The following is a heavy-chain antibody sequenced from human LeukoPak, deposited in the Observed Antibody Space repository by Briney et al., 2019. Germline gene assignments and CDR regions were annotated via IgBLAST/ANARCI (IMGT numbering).Heavy chain of an antibody. J-gene: IGHJ4*02. CDR1: GFTFSNYW. Sequence: GGSLRLSCAASGFTFSNYWMGWVRQAPGKGLEWVANIKEDGSAKYYVDSVKGRFTISKDNAKNSLYLRMNSLRAEDTAVYYCYGAVAGDDFDSWGQGTLVTVSS. V-gene: IGHV3-7*01. CDR3: YGAVAGDDFDS. D-gene: IGHD6-19*01. CDR2: IKEDGSAK.